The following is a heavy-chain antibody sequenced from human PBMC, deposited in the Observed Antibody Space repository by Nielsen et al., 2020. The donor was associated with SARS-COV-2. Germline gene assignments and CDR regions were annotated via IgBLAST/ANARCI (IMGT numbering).Heavy chain of an antibody. D-gene: IGHD5-18*01. V-gene: IGHV3-48*04. CDR3: ARDGGYSLWGGYFDY. CDR2: ISSSSSTI. Sequence: GESLKISCAASGFTFSSYCMNWVRQAPGKGLEWVSYISSSSSTIYYADSVKGRFTISRDNAKNPLYLQMNSLRAEDTAVYYCARDGGYSLWGGYFDYWGQGTLVTVSS. J-gene: IGHJ4*02. CDR1: GFTFSSYC.